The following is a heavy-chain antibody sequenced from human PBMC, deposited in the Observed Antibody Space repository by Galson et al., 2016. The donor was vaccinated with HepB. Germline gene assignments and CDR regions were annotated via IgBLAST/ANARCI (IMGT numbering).Heavy chain of an antibody. CDR3: ARQFITIFGVVPNWFDS. CDR1: GGSISSSSNY. V-gene: IGHV4-39*01. CDR2: FYYSGST. J-gene: IGHJ5*01. D-gene: IGHD3-3*01. Sequence: SETLSLTCTVSGGSISSSSNYWGWIRQPPGKGLEWIGSFYYSGSTCYNPSLKSRVTIAVDTSKNQFSLKLSSVSAADTAMYYCARQFITIFGVVPNWFDSWGQGTLVTASS.